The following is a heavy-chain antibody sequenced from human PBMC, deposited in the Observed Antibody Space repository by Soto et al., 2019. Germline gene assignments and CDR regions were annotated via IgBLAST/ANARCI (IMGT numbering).Heavy chain of an antibody. D-gene: IGHD6-19*01. CDR1: GYTFTSYA. V-gene: IGHV1-3*01. CDR3: AHIVVAGLGYYFDY. J-gene: IGHJ4*02. CDR2: INAGNGNT. Sequence: GASVKVSCKASGYTFTSYAMHWVRQAPGQRLEWMGWINAGNGNTKYSQKFQGRLTITKDTSKNQVVLTMSNMDPVDTARYYCAHIVVAGLGYYFDYWGQGTLVTVSS.